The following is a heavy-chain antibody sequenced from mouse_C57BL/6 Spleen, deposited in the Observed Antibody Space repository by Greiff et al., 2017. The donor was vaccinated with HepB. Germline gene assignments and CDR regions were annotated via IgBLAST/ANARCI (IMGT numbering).Heavy chain of an antibody. CDR3: ARHYYGSSPYRYFDV. V-gene: IGHV1-26*01. Sequence: EVQLQQSGPELVKPGASVKISCKASGYTFTDYYMNWVKQSHGKSLEWIGDINPNNGGTSYNQKFKGKATLTVDKSSSTAYMELRSLTSEDSAVYYCARHYYGSSPYRYFDVWGTGTTVTVSS. D-gene: IGHD1-1*01. CDR2: INPNNGGT. J-gene: IGHJ1*03. CDR1: GYTFTDYY.